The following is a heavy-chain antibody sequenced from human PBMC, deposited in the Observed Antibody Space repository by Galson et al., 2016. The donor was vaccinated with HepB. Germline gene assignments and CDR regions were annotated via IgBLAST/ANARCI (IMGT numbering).Heavy chain of an antibody. J-gene: IGHJ4*02. V-gene: IGHV2-5*01. CDR1: GLSLRTSGEG. CDR2: VYWNDDK. CDR3: AHQSRGYNYGYVR. D-gene: IGHD5-18*01. Sequence: PALVKPTQILTLTCTFSGLSLRTSGEGVAWIRQPPGKALEWLALVYWNDDKRYSPTLKSRLTITKDTSRNLVVLRMTNMEPVDTATYYCAHQSRGYNYGYVRWGQGTLVTVSS.